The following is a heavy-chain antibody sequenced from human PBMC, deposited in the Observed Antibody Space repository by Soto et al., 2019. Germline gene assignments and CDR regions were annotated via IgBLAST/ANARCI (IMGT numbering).Heavy chain of an antibody. J-gene: IGHJ5*02. V-gene: IGHV1-3*01. D-gene: IGHD6-13*01. CDR3: ARGIATGQLDP. CDR2: INPVNGNT. Sequence: QVQLVQSGAEVKKPGASVMLSCKASGYTFTTYTMNCVRQAPGQRLEWMGCINPVNGNTKSSQKFQDRVIITRETSASTAYMELRSLRSEDTAVYYCARGIATGQLDPWGQGTLVIVSS. CDR1: GYTFTTYT.